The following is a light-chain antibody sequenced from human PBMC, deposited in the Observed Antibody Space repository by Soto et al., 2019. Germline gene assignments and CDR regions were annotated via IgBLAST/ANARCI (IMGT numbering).Light chain of an antibody. V-gene: IGLV1-40*01. CDR3: QSYGSSLSGVV. Sequence: QSVLTQPPSVSAAPGQRVTISCTGSSSSIGAGYDVHWYQQLPGTAPKLLIYANSNRPSGVPDRFSASKSGTSASLAITGLQAEDEADYYCQSYGSSLSGVVFGGGTKVTVL. J-gene: IGLJ2*01. CDR1: SSSIGAGYD. CDR2: ANS.